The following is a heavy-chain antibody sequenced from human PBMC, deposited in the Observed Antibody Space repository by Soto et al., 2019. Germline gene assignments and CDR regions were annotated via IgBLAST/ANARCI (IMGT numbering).Heavy chain of an antibody. J-gene: IGHJ4*02. CDR2: ISWNSGSI. CDR3: AKDFLRLSPIGQTAS. D-gene: IGHD6-25*01. Sequence: EVQLVESGGGLVQPGRSLRLSCAASGFTFDDYAMHWVRQAPGKGLEWVSGISWNSGSIGYADSVKGRFTISRDNAKNSLYLQMNSLRAEDTALYYCAKDFLRLSPIGQTASWGQGTLVTVSS. V-gene: IGHV3-9*01. CDR1: GFTFDDYA.